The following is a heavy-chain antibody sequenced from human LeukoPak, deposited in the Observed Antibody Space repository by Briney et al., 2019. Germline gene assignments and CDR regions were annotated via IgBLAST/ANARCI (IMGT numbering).Heavy chain of an antibody. CDR2: INHSGST. D-gene: IGHD2-15*01. CDR1: GFTFSSYW. J-gene: IGHJ6*03. V-gene: IGHV4-34*01. Sequence: KPGGSLRLSCAASGFTFSSYWMSWVRQAPGKGLEWIGEINHSGSTNYNPSLKSRVTISVDTSKNQFSPKLSSVTAADTAVYYCARGRGCSGGSCYFPYYYYMDVWGKGTTVTVSS. CDR3: ARGRGCSGGSCYFPYYYYMDV.